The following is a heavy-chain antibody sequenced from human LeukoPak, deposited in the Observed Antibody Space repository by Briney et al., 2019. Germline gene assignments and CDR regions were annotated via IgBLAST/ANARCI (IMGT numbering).Heavy chain of an antibody. V-gene: IGHV3-74*01. Sequence: GGSLRLSCAASGFTFSSYWMHWVRQAPGKGLVWVSRINSDGSSTSYADSVKGRFTISRDNAKNTLYLQMNSLRAEDTAVYYCAKMRGHPREAYYFDSWGQGALVTVSS. D-gene: IGHD1-26*01. CDR2: INSDGSST. J-gene: IGHJ4*02. CDR1: GFTFSSYW. CDR3: AKMRGHPREAYYFDS.